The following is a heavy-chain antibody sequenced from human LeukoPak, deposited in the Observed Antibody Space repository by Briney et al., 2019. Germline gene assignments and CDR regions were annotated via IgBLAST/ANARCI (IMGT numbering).Heavy chain of an antibody. CDR2: IYYSGST. V-gene: IGHV4-59*01. Sequence: PSETLSLTCTVSGGSISTYYWSWIRQPPGKGLEWIGYIYYSGSTDYNPSLKSRVTISVDTSKNQFSLKLSSVTAADTAVYYCARDVRGTLSPLRWYFDLWGRGTLVTVSS. D-gene: IGHD1/OR15-1a*01. CDR1: GGSISTYY. J-gene: IGHJ2*01. CDR3: ARDVRGTLSPLRWYFDL.